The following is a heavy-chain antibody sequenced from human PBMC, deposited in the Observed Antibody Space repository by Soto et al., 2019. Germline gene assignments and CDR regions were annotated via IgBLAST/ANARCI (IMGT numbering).Heavy chain of an antibody. D-gene: IGHD2-15*01. Sequence: EVQLQESGGGLVQPGGSLRLSCAASGITIRNYPMSWVRQAPGKGLDWVSGISGSGDSTYYADSAKGRFTISKDFSKNSLSLQLDSLRAEDTAVYFCVKDDGGNPSTEPHWGQGTLVTVSS. J-gene: IGHJ4*02. CDR1: GITIRNYP. V-gene: IGHV3-23*01. CDR2: ISGSGDST. CDR3: VKDDGGNPSTEPH.